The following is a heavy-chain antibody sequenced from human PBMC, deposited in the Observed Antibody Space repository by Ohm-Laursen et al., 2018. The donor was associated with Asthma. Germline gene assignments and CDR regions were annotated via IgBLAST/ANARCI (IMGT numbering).Heavy chain of an antibody. Sequence: SLRLSCAASGFIFSSYGMHWVRQAPGKGLEWVAVISYDGSNKYYADSVKGRFTISRDNSKNTLYLQMNSLRPDDTAVYYCARDVMEWYLPAFDFWGQGTLVTVSS. D-gene: IGHD3-3*01. CDR1: GFIFSSYG. V-gene: IGHV3-30*03. J-gene: IGHJ4*02. CDR3: ARDVMEWYLPAFDF. CDR2: ISYDGSNK.